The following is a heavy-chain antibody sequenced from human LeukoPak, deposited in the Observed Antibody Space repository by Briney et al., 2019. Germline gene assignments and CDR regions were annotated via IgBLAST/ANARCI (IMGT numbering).Heavy chain of an antibody. D-gene: IGHD2-21*02. CDR2: ISSSGNYI. Sequence: GGSLLRSCAVAGFTFISFGMNWVGQAPGKGLEWVSSISSSGNYIYYADSVKGRFTISRDNAKNSLYLQMNSLRAEDTAVYYCASSIVVVTARYNWFDPWGQGTLVTVSS. CDR3: ASSIVVVTARYNWFDP. J-gene: IGHJ5*02. V-gene: IGHV3-21*01. CDR1: GFTFISFG.